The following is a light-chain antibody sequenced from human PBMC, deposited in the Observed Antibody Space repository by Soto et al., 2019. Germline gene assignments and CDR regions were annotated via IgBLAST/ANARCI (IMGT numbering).Light chain of an antibody. J-gene: IGKJ1*01. V-gene: IGKV3-15*01. CDR1: QAVSSN. CDR3: QHYNSYSEA. Sequence: EIVLTQSPATLSSSPGERATLCCVSSQAVSSNYLAWYQQKPGQAPRLLIYGASTRATGIPARFSGSGSGTEFTLTISSLQPDDFATYYCQHYNSYSEAFGQGTKVDIK. CDR2: GAS.